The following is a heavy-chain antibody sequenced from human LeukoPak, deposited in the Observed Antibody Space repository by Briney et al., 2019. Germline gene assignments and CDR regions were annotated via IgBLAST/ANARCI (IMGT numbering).Heavy chain of an antibody. J-gene: IGHJ4*02. V-gene: IGHV3-23*01. CDR3: AKSVLRFLEWSYFDY. Sequence: GGSLRLSCAASGFTFSSYAMSWVRQAPGKGLEWVSAISSSGGSTYYADSVKGRFTISRDNSKNTLYLQMNSLRAEDTAVYYCAKSVLRFLEWSYFDYWGQGTLVTVSS. CDR2: ISSSGGST. D-gene: IGHD3-3*01. CDR1: GFTFSSYA.